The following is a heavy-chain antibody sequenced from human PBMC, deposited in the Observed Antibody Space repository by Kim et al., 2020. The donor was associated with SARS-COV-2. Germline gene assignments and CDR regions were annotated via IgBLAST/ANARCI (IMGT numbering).Heavy chain of an antibody. V-gene: IGHV5-10-1*01. CDR3: ARRSIVGATIMWFDP. CDR1: GYSFTSYW. D-gene: IGHD1-26*01. CDR2: IDPSDSYT. J-gene: IGHJ5*02. Sequence: GESLKISCKGSGYSFTSYWISWVRQMPGKGLEWMGRIDPSDSYTNYIPSFQGHVTISADKSISTAYLQWSSLKASDTAMYYCARRSIVGATIMWFDPWGQGTLVTVSS.